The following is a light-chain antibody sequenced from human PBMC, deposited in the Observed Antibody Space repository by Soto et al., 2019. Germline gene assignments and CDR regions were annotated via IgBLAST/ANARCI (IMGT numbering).Light chain of an antibody. CDR1: QSISCW. Sequence: DIQMTQSPSTLYASVGDRVTITCRARQSISCWLAWYQQKPGKAPKLLIYKASSLESGVPSRFSSSGSGTEFTLTISSLQTDDYATYYCQQYNSYSWTFGQGTQVESK. J-gene: IGKJ1*01. CDR2: KAS. CDR3: QQYNSYSWT. V-gene: IGKV1-5*03.